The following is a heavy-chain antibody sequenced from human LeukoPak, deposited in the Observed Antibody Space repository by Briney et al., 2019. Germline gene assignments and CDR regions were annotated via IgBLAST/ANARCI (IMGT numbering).Heavy chain of an antibody. D-gene: IGHD2-2*02. V-gene: IGHV3-66*01. J-gene: IGHJ6*02. CDR2: IYSGGSA. CDR3: ARDDVRYCSSTSCYSSEYYYGMDV. Sequence: GGSQRLSCAASGFTVSTNYMSWVRQVPGKGLEWVSVIYSGGSAYYADSVKGRFTISRDNSKNTLYLQMNSLRAEDTAVYYCARDDVRYCSSTSCYSSEYYYGMDVWGQGTTVTVSS. CDR1: GFTVSTNY.